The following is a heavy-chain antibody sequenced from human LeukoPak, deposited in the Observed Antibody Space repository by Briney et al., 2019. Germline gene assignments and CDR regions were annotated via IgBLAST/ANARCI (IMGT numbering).Heavy chain of an antibody. Sequence: SETLSLTCTVSGYSISSGYYWGWIRQPPGKGLEWIGSIYHSGSTYYNPSLKSRVTISVDTSKNQFSLKLSSVTAADTAVYYCARSTYPSNWFDPWGQGTLVTVSS. CDR1: GYSISSGYY. V-gene: IGHV4-38-2*02. J-gene: IGHJ5*02. CDR2: IYHSGST. CDR3: ARSTYPSNWFDP.